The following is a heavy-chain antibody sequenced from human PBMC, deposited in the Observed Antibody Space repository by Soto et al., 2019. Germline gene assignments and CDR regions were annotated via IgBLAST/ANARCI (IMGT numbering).Heavy chain of an antibody. CDR3: VRGMNPLF. CDR2: ISISSSDR. Sequence: PGGALRLSCAASGFTLRTYTMNWVRQAPGKGLEWVSSISISSSDRYYADSVRGRFTISRDNAKNALYLQMSSLRADDTAVYFCVRGMNPLFGGQGTLVTVS. CDR1: GFTLRTYT. J-gene: IGHJ4*01. V-gene: IGHV3-21*06.